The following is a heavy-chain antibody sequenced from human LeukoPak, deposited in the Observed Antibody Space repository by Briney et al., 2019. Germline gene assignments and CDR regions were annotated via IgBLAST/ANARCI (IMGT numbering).Heavy chain of an antibody. J-gene: IGHJ4*02. CDR1: GFTFDDYA. CDR2: ISWNSGSI. Sequence: GGSLRLSCAASGFTFDDYAMHWVRQAPGKGLEWVSGISWNSGSIGYADSVKGRFTISRDNAKNSLYLQMNSLRAEDTALYYCAKGSDTYSSGWSLDYWGQGTLVTVSS. V-gene: IGHV3-9*01. D-gene: IGHD6-19*01. CDR3: AKGSDTYSSGWSLDY.